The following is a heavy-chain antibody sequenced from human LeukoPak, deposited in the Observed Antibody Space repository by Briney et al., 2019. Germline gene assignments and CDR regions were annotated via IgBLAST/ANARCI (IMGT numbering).Heavy chain of an antibody. CDR3: ARDRRHGDYDEY. CDR1: GGTFSSYA. CDR2: IIPIFGTA. V-gene: IGHV1-69*13. J-gene: IGHJ4*02. D-gene: IGHD4-17*01. Sequence: ASVKVSCKASGGTFSSYAISWVRQAPGQGLEWMGGIIPIFGTANYAQKFQGRVTITADESTSTAYMELSSLSSEDTAVYYCARDRRHGDYDEYWGQGTLVTVSS.